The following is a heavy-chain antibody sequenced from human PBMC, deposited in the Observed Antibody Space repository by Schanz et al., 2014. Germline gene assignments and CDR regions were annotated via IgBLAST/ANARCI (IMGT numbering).Heavy chain of an antibody. D-gene: IGHD3-22*01. Sequence: VQLVESGGGLVQPGGSLRLSCAASGFTFRTYGMHWVRQAPGKGMEWVAFIRYDGSKIYYADSVKGRFTISRDNPKNTLYLQMNSLRTEDTAVYFCAKSYDTSGYSGFDYWGQGTLVTVSS. V-gene: IGHV3-30*02. J-gene: IGHJ4*02. CDR3: AKSYDTSGYSGFDY. CDR1: GFTFRTYG. CDR2: IRYDGSKI.